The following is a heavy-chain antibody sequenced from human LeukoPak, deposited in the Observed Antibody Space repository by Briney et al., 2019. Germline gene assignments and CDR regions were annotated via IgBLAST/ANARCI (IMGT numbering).Heavy chain of an antibody. CDR2: ISFDGGNE. Sequence: QSWGSLRLSCAASGFTFSSLAMHWVRQAPGKGLEWVALISFDGGNEYYADSVKGRFTISRGNSQNMLYLQMNSLGGEDTAMYYCARGPLDHWDQGTLVTVSS. CDR1: GFTFSSLA. CDR3: ARGPLDH. V-gene: IGHV3-30*04. J-gene: IGHJ4*02.